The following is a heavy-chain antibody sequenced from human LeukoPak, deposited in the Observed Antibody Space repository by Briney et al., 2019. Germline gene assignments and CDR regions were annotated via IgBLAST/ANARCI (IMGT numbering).Heavy chain of an antibody. CDR2: ISASGSST. J-gene: IGHJ3*02. D-gene: IGHD6-19*01. CDR1: GFTFSSYA. CDR3: VRIAVAGPHDAFDI. V-gene: IGHV3-23*01. Sequence: GGSLRLSCAASGFTFSSYAMNWVRQAPGKGLEWVSGISASGSSTYYADSVKGRFTISVDKSISTAYLQWSSLKASDNAMYYCVRIAVAGPHDAFDIWGQGTMVTVSS.